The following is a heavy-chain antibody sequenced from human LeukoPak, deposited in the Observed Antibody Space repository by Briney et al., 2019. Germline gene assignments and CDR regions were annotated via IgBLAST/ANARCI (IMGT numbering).Heavy chain of an antibody. Sequence: GASVKVSCKASGGTFSSYAISWVRQAPGPGLEWMGGIIPIFGTANYAQKFQGRVTITADKSTSTAYMELSSLRSEDTAVYYCARRSGTGISNYYYYGMDVWGKGTTVTVSS. V-gene: IGHV1-69*06. CDR1: GGTFSSYA. J-gene: IGHJ6*04. D-gene: IGHD6-13*01. CDR2: IIPIFGTA. CDR3: ARRSGTGISNYYYYGMDV.